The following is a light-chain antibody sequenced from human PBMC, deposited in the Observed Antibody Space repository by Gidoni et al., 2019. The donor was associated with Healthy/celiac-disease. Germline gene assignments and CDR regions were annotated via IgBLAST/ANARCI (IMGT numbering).Light chain of an antibody. J-gene: IGKJ4*01. CDR1: QSVSSY. V-gene: IGKV3-11*01. CDR3: QQRSNWRLT. CDR2: DAS. Sequence: DIVLTQSPATLSLSPRERATLSCRASQSVSSYLAWYHQKPGQSPRLLIYDASNRATGIPARFSGSVSGTDFTITISRLEPEDCAVYYCQQRSNWRLTFGGGTKVEIK.